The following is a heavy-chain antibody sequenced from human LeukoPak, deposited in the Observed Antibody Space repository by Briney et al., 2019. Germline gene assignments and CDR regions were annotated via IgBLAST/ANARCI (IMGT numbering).Heavy chain of an antibody. V-gene: IGHV1-18*01. D-gene: IGHD6-19*01. CDR3: ARWLPAEYFQH. CDR1: GYTFTSYG. J-gene: IGHJ1*01. CDR2: ISAYNGNT. Sequence: ASVKVSCKASGYTFTSYGIRWVRQAPGQGLAWMGWISAYNGNTNYAQKLQGRVTMTTDTSTSTAYMEPRSLRSDDTAVYYCARWLPAEYFQHWGQGTLVTVSS.